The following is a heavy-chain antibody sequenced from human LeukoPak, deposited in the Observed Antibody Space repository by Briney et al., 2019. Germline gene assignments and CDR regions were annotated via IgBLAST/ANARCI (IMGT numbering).Heavy chain of an antibody. Sequence: PSETLSLTCAVYGGSFNGYYWGWIRQPPGKGLEWTGEINHSGSTTHNPSLESRVTISLDTSKNQFSLRLSSVTAADTAVYYCARVGYDFGNYFFDHWGQGTLVTVSS. CDR2: INHSGST. CDR3: ARVGYDFGNYFFDH. D-gene: IGHD4-23*01. CDR1: GGSFNGYY. V-gene: IGHV4-34*01. J-gene: IGHJ4*02.